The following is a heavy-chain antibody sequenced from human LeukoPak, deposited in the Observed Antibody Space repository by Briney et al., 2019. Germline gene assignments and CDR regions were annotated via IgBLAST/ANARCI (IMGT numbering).Heavy chain of an antibody. V-gene: IGHV1-69*05. CDR1: GGTFSSYA. J-gene: IGHJ5*02. CDR2: IIPIFGTA. Sequence: GASVKVSCKASGGTFSSYAISWMRQAPGQGLEWMGGIIPIFGTANYAQKFQGRVTITTGESTSTAYMELSSLRSEDTAVYYCARVKRDWFDPWGQGTLVTVSS. CDR3: ARVKRDWFDP.